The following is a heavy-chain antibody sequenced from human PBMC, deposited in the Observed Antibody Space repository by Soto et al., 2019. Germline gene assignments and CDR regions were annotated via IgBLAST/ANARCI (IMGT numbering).Heavy chain of an antibody. D-gene: IGHD3-22*01. CDR3: KRRNYYDSSGPIGASYYFDY. J-gene: IGHJ4*02. CDR2: ISYDGSNK. Sequence: QVQLVESGGGVAQPGRSLRLSCAASGFTFSSYAMHWVRQAPGKGLEWVAVISYDGSNKYYADSVKGRFTISRDNSKNTLYLQMNSLRADETAIYYCKRRNYYDSSGPIGASYYFDYWGQGTLVTVSS. V-gene: IGHV3-30-3*01. CDR1: GFTFSSYA.